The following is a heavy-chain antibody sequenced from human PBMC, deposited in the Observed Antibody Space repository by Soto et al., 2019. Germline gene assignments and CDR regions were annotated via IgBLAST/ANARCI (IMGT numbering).Heavy chain of an antibody. CDR1: GGTFSSYA. CDR2: IIPIFGTA. CDR3: ARDSIFGVVIGYYYGMDV. J-gene: IGHJ6*02. V-gene: IGHV1-69*06. D-gene: IGHD3-3*01. Sequence: SVKVSCKASGGTFSSYAISWVRQAPGQGLEWMGGIIPIFGTANYAQKFQGRVTITADKSTSTAYMELSSLRSEDTAVYYCARDSIFGVVIGYYYGMDVWGQGTTVTVSS.